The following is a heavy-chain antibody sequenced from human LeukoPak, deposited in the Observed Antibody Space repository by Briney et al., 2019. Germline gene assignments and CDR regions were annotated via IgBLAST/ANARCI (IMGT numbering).Heavy chain of an antibody. CDR2: ISFDGTKK. J-gene: IGHJ2*01. CDR3: ARDHVDSSSWSQYFDL. D-gene: IGHD6-13*01. CDR1: GFTVSSYG. V-gene: IGHV3-30*03. Sequence: GGSLRLSCSASGFTVSSYGMHWVRQAPGKGLEWVAVISFDGTKKNYADAVMSRFTISRDNYEHTLDLQMNSLRGEDTAVYFCARDHVDSSSWSQYFDLWGRGTLVTVSS.